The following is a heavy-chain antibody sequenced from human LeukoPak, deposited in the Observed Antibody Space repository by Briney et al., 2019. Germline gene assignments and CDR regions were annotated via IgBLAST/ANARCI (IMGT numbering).Heavy chain of an antibody. CDR3: ARDGQQLVQGGRGEDSGAFDI. CDR2: IKQEGSEK. CDR1: GFTFSTNW. Sequence: GGSLRPSCAASGFTFSTNWTSWVRQAPGKGLEWVAKIKQEGSEKYYVDSVKGRFTISRDNAKNSLYLQMNSLRADDTAVYYCARDGQQLVQGGRGEDSGAFDIWGQGTMVTVSS. V-gene: IGHV3-7*01. J-gene: IGHJ3*02. D-gene: IGHD6-13*01.